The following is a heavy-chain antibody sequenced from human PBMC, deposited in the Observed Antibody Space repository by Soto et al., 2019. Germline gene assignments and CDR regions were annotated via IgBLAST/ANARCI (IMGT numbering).Heavy chain of an antibody. CDR1: GYTFTSYA. V-gene: IGHV1-3*01. CDR3: ARESYYDFWSGYYKGGMDV. D-gene: IGHD3-3*01. CDR2: INAGNGNT. J-gene: IGHJ6*02. Sequence: QVQLVQSGAEVKKPGASVKVSCKASGYTFTSYAMHWVRQAPGQRLEWMGWINAGNGNTKYSQKFQGRVTITRDTSASTAYMELSSLRSEDTAVYYCARESYYDFWSGYYKGGMDVWGQGTTVTVSS.